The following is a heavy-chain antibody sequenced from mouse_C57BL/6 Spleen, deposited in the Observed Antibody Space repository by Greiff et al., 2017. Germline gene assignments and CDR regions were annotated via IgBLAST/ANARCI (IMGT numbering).Heavy chain of an antibody. Sequence: EVQLQQSGAELVRPGASVKLSCTASGFNIKDDYMHWVKQRPEQGLEWIGWIDPANGDTEYASKFQGKATITADTSSNTAYLQLSSLTAEDTAVYYCTGSNYNYWGQGTTLTVSS. CDR2: IDPANGDT. CDR3: TGSNYNY. CDR1: GFNIKDDY. V-gene: IGHV14-4*01. D-gene: IGHD2-5*01. J-gene: IGHJ2*01.